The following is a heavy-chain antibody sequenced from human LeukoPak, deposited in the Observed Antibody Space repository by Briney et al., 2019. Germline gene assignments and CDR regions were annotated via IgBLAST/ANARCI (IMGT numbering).Heavy chain of an antibody. CDR1: GFIFSSYW. CDR2: TNNDGSAK. V-gene: IGHV3-7*01. Sequence: PRGSLRLSCVASGFIFSSYWMSWVRQAPGKGLEWVAHTNNDGSAKFFVDSLKGRFTISRDNAKNSLYLQMSSLRVEDTALYYCARLITSEAGRGMDVWGPGTTVTVSS. D-gene: IGHD1-14*01. CDR3: ARLITSEAGRGMDV. J-gene: IGHJ6*02.